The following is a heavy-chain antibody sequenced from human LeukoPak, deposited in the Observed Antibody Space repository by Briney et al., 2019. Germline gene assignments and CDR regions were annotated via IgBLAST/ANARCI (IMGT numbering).Heavy chain of an antibody. Sequence: GGSLRLSCAASGFTFSSYSMNWVRQAPGRGLEWVSYISSSSSTIYYADSVKGRFTISRDNAKNSLYLQMNSLSAEDTAVYYCARTYYYGSGSYPTFDYWGQGTLVTVSS. CDR2: ISSSSSTI. J-gene: IGHJ4*02. CDR1: GFTFSSYS. V-gene: IGHV3-48*01. CDR3: ARTYYYGSGSYPTFDY. D-gene: IGHD3-10*01.